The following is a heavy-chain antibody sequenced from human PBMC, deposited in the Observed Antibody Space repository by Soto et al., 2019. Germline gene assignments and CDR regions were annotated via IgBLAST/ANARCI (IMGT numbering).Heavy chain of an antibody. CDR1: GYTFTGYY. V-gene: IGHV1-2*02. Sequence: ASVKVSCKASGYTFTGYYMHWVRQAPGQGLEWMGWINPNSGGTNYAQKFQGRVTMTRDKSISTAYLQWSSLKASDTAMSYRARLDPGIDFWGKGTLVTFSS. CDR3: ARLDPGIDF. CDR2: INPNSGGT. J-gene: IGHJ4*02.